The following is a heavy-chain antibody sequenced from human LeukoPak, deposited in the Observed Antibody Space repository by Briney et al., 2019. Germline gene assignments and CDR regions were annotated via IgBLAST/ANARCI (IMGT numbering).Heavy chain of an antibody. D-gene: IGHD1-26*01. CDR1: GGSIITTNW. J-gene: IGHJ4*02. CDR3: TRESGAFSPFGF. Sequence: PSGTLSLTCAVSGGSIITTNWWRWVRQPPGKGLEWIGEVHLNGATHYNPSLGSRVSMSIDKSKNHMSLKLTSVTAADTAIYYCTRESGAFSPFGFWGQGTLVTVSS. CDR2: VHLNGAT. V-gene: IGHV4-4*02.